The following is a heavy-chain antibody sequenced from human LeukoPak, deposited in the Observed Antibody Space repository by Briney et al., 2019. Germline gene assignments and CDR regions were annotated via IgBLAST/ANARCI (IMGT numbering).Heavy chain of an antibody. V-gene: IGHV3-48*01. CDR3: ASLYYDFWSGYPLYYYYGMDV. CDR2: ISSSSSTI. J-gene: IGHJ6*02. D-gene: IGHD3-3*01. Sequence: GGSPRLSCAASGFTFSSYSMNWVRQAPGKGLEWVSYISSSSSTIYYADSVKGRFTISRDNAKNSLYLQMNSLRAEDTAVYYCASLYYDFWSGYPLYYYYGMDVWGQGTTVTVSS. CDR1: GFTFSSYS.